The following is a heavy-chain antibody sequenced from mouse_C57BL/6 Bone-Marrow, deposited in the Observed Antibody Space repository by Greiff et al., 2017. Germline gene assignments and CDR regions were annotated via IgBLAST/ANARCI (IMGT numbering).Heavy chain of an antibody. Sequence: QVQLQQSGPELVKPGASVKLSCKASGYTFTSYDINWVKQRPGQGLEWIGWIYPSDGSTKYNEKFKGKATLTVDTSSRTAYMELHSLTSEDSAVYCCARAPYRDARYFDVWGTGTTVTVSA. J-gene: IGHJ1*03. CDR1: GYTFTSYD. D-gene: IGHD3-3*01. V-gene: IGHV1-85*01. CDR2: IYPSDGST. CDR3: ARAPYRDARYFDV.